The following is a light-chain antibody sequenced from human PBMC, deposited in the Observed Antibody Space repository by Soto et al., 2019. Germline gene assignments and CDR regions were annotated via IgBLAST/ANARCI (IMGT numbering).Light chain of an antibody. J-gene: IGKJ1*01. V-gene: IGKV3-20*01. Sequence: EIVLTQSPGTLSLSPGERATLSCRASQSVSSSYLAWYQQKPGPAPRLLIYGASSRATGIPDRFSGSGSGTDFTLTISRLEPEDFAVYYCQQYGSLPRTFGQGTKVEIK. CDR1: QSVSSSY. CDR2: GAS. CDR3: QQYGSLPRT.